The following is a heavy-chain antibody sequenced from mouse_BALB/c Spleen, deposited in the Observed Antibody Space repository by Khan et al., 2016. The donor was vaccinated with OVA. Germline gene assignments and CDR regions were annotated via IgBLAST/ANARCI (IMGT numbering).Heavy chain of an antibody. CDR2: IWSDGST. Sequence: QVQLQQSGPGLVAPSQSLSITCTISGFSLTNYGVHWVRQPPGKGLEWLVVIWSDGSTTYNSALKSRLTISKDNSESQVFLKMNSLQTDDTAMHFCARQPYYHYNIMDYWGQGTSVTVSS. D-gene: IGHD2-10*01. CDR3: ARQPYYHYNIMDY. V-gene: IGHV2-6-1*01. J-gene: IGHJ4*01. CDR1: GFSLTNYG.